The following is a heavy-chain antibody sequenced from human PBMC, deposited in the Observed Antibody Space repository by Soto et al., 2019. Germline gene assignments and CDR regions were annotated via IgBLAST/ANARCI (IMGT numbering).Heavy chain of an antibody. Sequence: ASVKVSCKASGYTFTGYYMHWARQAPGQGLEWMGWINPNSGGTNYAQKFQGWVTMTRDTSISTAYMELSRLRSDDTAVYYCARGKLEPYYYYGMDVWGQGTTVTVSS. D-gene: IGHD1-1*01. CDR1: GYTFTGYY. J-gene: IGHJ6*02. V-gene: IGHV1-2*04. CDR3: ARGKLEPYYYYGMDV. CDR2: INPNSGGT.